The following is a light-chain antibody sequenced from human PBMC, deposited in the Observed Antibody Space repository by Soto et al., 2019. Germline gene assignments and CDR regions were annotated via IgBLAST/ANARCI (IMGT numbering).Light chain of an antibody. Sequence: EIVLTQSPGTLSLSPGERVTLSCRASQSVSDSYLAWYQQKPGQAPRLLIYASSRATGIPDRFSGSGSGTDFTLTISRLEPEDFAVYYCQHYGTSALFGPGTTVDIK. CDR3: QHYGTSAL. CDR2: AS. J-gene: IGKJ3*01. V-gene: IGKV3-20*01. CDR1: QSVSDSY.